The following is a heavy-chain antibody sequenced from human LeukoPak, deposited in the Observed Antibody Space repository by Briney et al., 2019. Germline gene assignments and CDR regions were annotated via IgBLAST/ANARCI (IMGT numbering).Heavy chain of an antibody. D-gene: IGHD3-3*01. CDR3: AKRGSDFRALEY. CDR2: ITGSGGAT. V-gene: IGHV3-23*01. CDR1: RFAFSNYV. J-gene: IGHJ4*02. Sequence: GGSLRLSCAASRFAFSNYVMNWVRQPPGKGLEWVSSITGSGGATYYADSMKGRFTISRDNSKNTLYLQMTSPKAEDTAVYYCAKRGSDFRALEYWGQGTLVTVSS.